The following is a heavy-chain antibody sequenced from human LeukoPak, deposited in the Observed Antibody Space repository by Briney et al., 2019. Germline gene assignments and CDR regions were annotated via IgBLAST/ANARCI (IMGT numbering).Heavy chain of an antibody. Sequence: GGSLRLSCAASGFTISSYFMSWVRQAPGKGLEWVSGIIGSGGSTYYADSVKGRFTISRDNSENTLYLQVNSLTAEDTAVYYCAKGAYDYIEVAYFDYWGQGTLVTVSS. V-gene: IGHV3-23*01. CDR3: AKGAYDYIEVAYFDY. D-gene: IGHD5-12*01. CDR1: GFTISSYF. CDR2: IIGSGGST. J-gene: IGHJ4*02.